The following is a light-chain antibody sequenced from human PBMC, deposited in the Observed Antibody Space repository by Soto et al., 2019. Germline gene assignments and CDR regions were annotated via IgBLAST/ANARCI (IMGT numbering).Light chain of an antibody. V-gene: IGLV1-40*01. CDR3: QSYDSSLSGYV. CDR2: GST. Sequence: QSVLTQPPSLSGAPGQRVTISCTGSGSNIGAPYDVHWYQHLPGTAPKLLIYGSTNRPSGVPGRFSGSRSGTSAPLAITGLQAEDEADYYCQSYDSSLSGYVFGAGTKVTV. CDR1: GSNIGAPYD. J-gene: IGLJ1*01.